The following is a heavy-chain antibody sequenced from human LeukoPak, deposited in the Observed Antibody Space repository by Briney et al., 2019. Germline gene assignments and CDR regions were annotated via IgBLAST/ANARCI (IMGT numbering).Heavy chain of an antibody. CDR1: GFTFSDYY. CDR3: ARVTPDYDFWSGYPGYFDY. CDR2: ISSSGSTI. Sequence: KPGGSLRLSCAASGFTFSDYYMSWIRQAPGKGLEWVSYISSSGSTIYYADSVKGRFTISRDNAKNSLYLQMNSLRAEDTAVYYCARVTPDYDFWSGYPGYFDYWGQGTLVTVSS. J-gene: IGHJ4*02. V-gene: IGHV3-11*04. D-gene: IGHD3-3*01.